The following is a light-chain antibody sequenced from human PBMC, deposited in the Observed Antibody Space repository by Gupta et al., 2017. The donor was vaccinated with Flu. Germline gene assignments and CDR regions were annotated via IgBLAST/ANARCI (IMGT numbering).Light chain of an antibody. J-gene: IGKJ1*01. Sequence: EIVLTQSPGTLSLSPGERATLSCRASQSVSSSYLAWYQQKPGQAPRLLIHGASSRATVIPDRFSGSGSGTDFTLTISRLEPEDFAVYYCQQYGSAEETFGQGTKVEIK. CDR3: QQYGSAEET. CDR1: QSVSSSY. V-gene: IGKV3-20*01. CDR2: GAS.